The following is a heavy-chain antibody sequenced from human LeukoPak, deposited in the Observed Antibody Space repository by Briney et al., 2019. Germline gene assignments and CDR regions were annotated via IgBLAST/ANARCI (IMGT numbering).Heavy chain of an antibody. CDR1: GFPFRSYA. Sequence: GGSLRLSCVASGFPFRSYAMTWVRQTPGKGLESVSVITDDEDTYYADSVKGRFTISRDNSKNTLYLQMNSLRAEDTAVYYCAKDYFDYGDYGTYYYYGMDVWGQGTTVTVSS. CDR2: ITDDEDT. J-gene: IGHJ6*02. D-gene: IGHD4-17*01. V-gene: IGHV3-23*01. CDR3: AKDYFDYGDYGTYYYYGMDV.